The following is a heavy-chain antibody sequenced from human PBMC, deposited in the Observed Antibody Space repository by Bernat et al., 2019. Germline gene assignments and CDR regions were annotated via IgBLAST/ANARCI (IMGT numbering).Heavy chain of an antibody. CDR3: ARDSYYDSSGYYWYYYYGMDV. CDR1: GFTFSSYW. D-gene: IGHD3-22*01. V-gene: IGHV3-74*01. J-gene: IGHJ6*02. CDR2: INSDGSST. Sequence: EVQLVESGGGLVQPGGSLRLSCAASGFTFSSYWMHWVRQAPGKGLVWVSRINSDGSSTSYADSVKGRFTISRDNAKNTLYLQMNSLRAEDTAVYYCARDSYYDSSGYYWYYYYGMDVWGQGTTVTVSS.